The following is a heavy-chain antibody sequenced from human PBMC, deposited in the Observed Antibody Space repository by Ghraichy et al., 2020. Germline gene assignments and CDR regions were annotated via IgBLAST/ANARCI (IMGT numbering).Heavy chain of an antibody. Sequence: GGSLRLSCAASGFTFSSYAMSWVRQAPGKGLEWVSAISGSGSSTYYADSVKGRFTISRDNSKNTLYLQMNSLRAEDTAVYYCAKGVTMIVVARFDPWGQGTLVTVSS. J-gene: IGHJ5*02. V-gene: IGHV3-23*01. CDR1: GFTFSSYA. CDR2: ISGSGSST. D-gene: IGHD3-22*01. CDR3: AKGVTMIVVARFDP.